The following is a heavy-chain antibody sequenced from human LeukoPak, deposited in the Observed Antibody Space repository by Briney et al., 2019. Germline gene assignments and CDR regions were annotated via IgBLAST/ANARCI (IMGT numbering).Heavy chain of an antibody. V-gene: IGHV4-34*01. CDR3: ARRCLETMMVVVPPHNWFDP. CDR2: IDHSGST. CDR1: GGSFSGYY. D-gene: IGHD3-22*01. Sequence: PSETLSLTCAVYGGSFSGYYWNWIRQPPGKGLEWVGEIDHSGSTNYNPSLKSRVSISVDTSKNQFSLRLSSVTAAGTAVYSCARRCLETMMVVVPPHNWFDPWGQGTLVTVSS. J-gene: IGHJ5*02.